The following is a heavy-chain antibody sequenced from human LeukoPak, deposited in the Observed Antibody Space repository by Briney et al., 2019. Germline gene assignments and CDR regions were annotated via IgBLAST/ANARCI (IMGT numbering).Heavy chain of an antibody. CDR2: ISSSGSTI. Sequence: GGSLRLSCVASGFTFSSYEMNWVRQAPGKGLEWVSYISSSGSTIYYADSVKGRFTIPRDNAKNSLYLQMNSLRAEDTAVYYCARERYYYDSTGYFRSFDSWGQGTLVTVSS. CDR3: ARERYYYDSTGYFRSFDS. D-gene: IGHD3-22*01. CDR1: GFTFSSYE. V-gene: IGHV3-48*03. J-gene: IGHJ4*02.